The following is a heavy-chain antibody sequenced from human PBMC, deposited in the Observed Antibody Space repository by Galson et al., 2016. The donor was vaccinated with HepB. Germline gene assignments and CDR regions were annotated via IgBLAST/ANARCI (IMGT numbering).Heavy chain of an antibody. Sequence: SLRLSCAASGFTFNTYGMAWVRQAPGKGLEWVSSITSRSTYIYYADSLKGRFSISRDNAKNSVNLQMNSLRAEDTAVYYCARASYYYDSSGLSPHAFDVWGQGTMVTVSS. J-gene: IGHJ3*01. D-gene: IGHD3-22*01. CDR3: ARASYYYDSSGLSPHAFDV. V-gene: IGHV3-21*01. CDR2: ITSRSTYI. CDR1: GFTFNTYG.